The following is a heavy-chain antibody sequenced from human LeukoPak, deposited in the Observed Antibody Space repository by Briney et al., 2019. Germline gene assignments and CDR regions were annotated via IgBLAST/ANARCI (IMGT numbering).Heavy chain of an antibody. D-gene: IGHD5-18*01. J-gene: IGHJ1*01. CDR2: INHSGST. CDR1: GGSFSGYY. V-gene: IGHV4-34*01. Sequence: SETLSLTCAVYGGSFSGYYWSWIRQPPGKGLEWIGEINHSGSTNYNPSLKSRVTISVDTSKNQFSLKLSSVTAADTAVYHCARTKGYSYGYSYFQHWGQGTLVTVSS. CDR3: ARTKGYSYGYSYFQH.